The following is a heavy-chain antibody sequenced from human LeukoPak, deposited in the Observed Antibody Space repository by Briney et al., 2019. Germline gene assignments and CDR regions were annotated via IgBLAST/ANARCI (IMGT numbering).Heavy chain of an antibody. D-gene: IGHD5-18*01. J-gene: IGHJ4*02. V-gene: IGHV3-66*01. Sequence: PGGSLRLSCAASGFAFSSYDMNWVRQAPGKGLEWVSVFYNGINTYYADSVKGRFTTSRDNSKNTLYLQMNSLRVEDTAVYFCARVGSGNTYGYGDYWGQGTLVTVSS. CDR3: ARVGSGNTYGYGDY. CDR1: GFAFSSYD. CDR2: FYNGINT.